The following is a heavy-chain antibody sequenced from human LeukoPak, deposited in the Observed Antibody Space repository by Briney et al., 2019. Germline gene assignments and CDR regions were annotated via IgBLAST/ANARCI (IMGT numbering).Heavy chain of an antibody. J-gene: IGHJ3*02. D-gene: IGHD5-18*01. V-gene: IGHV4-59*01. CDR3: AGIQVDTAMVTTSAFDI. CDR1: GGSISSYY. CDR2: IYYSGST. Sequence: SETLSLTCTVSGGSISSYYWSWIRQPPGKGLEWIGYIYYSGSTNYNPSLKSRVTISVDTSRNQFSLKLSSVTAADTAVYYCAGIQVDTAMVTTSAFDIWCQGTMVTVSS.